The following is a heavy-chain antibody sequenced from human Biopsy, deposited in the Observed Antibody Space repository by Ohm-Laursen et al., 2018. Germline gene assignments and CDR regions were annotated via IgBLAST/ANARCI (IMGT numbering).Heavy chain of an antibody. J-gene: IGHJ5*02. Sequence: TLSLTCTVSGGYISHYYWTWIRRPAGQGLEWIGRIYITGETDYNPSLKSRVTMSVDSSKKQFSLKLKSVTAADTAIYYCARAPPLIRGVVESWFDPWGQGILVTVSS. CDR2: IYITGET. V-gene: IGHV4-4*07. CDR1: GGYISHYY. D-gene: IGHD3-10*01. CDR3: ARAPPLIRGVVESWFDP.